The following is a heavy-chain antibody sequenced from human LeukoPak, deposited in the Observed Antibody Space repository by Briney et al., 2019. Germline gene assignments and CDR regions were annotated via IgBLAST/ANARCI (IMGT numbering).Heavy chain of an antibody. CDR2: ISSSSSYI. D-gene: IGHD6-19*01. V-gene: IGHV3-21*04. J-gene: IGHJ4*02. CDR3: AKDTLDQYSSGL. Sequence: PGGSLRLSCAASGFTFSSYSMNWVRQAPGKGLEWVSSISSSSSYIYYADSVKGRFTISRDNSKNTLYLQMNSLRAEDTAVYYCAKDTLDQYSSGLWGQGTLVTVSS. CDR1: GFTFSSYS.